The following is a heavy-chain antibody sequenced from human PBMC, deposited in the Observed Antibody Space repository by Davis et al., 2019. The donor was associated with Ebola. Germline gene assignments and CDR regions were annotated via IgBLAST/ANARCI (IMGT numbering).Heavy chain of an antibody. Sequence: ASVKVSCKASGYTFTSYYMHWVRQAPGQGPEWMGIINPSGGSTSYAQKFQGRVTMTRDTSASTAYMELSSLTSQDTSVYYCAREGGGYGYFDYWGQGTLVTVSS. J-gene: IGHJ4*02. D-gene: IGHD3-22*01. CDR3: AREGGGYGYFDY. CDR2: INPSGGST. V-gene: IGHV1-46*01. CDR1: GYTFTSYY.